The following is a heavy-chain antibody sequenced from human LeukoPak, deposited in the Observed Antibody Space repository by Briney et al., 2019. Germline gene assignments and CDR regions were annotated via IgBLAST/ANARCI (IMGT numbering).Heavy chain of an antibody. D-gene: IGHD3-10*01. CDR3: YGSGRVP. J-gene: IGHJ5*02. Sequence: GGSLRLSCAASGFTFSKAWMTWVRQTPGKGWQWVGRIKSRTDGATTDYGAPVKGRFTISRDDSKNTVYLQMNSLKIEDTAVYFCYGSGRVPWGQGTLVTVSS. V-gene: IGHV3-15*01. CDR1: GFTFSKAW. CDR2: IKSRTDGATT.